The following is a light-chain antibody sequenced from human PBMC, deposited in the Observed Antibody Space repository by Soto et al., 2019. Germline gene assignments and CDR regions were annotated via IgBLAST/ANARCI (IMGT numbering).Light chain of an antibody. V-gene: IGKV3-15*01. J-gene: IGKJ1*01. CDR3: QQFYNWPRT. CDR1: QSVSSN. Sequence: EIVMTQSPGTLSVSPGERVTLSCRASQSVSSNLAWYQQKPGQAPRLLIYGASTRATGIPARFSGSGSETEFTLTISSLQSEDFAVYYCQQFYNWPRTFGQGTKV. CDR2: GAS.